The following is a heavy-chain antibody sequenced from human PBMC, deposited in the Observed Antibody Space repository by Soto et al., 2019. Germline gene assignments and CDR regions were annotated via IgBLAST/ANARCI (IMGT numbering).Heavy chain of an antibody. CDR1: GFTFSGSA. CDR2: IRSKANSYAT. V-gene: IGHV3-73*01. J-gene: IGHJ4*02. D-gene: IGHD5-12*01. CDR3: TSRSSGYAGDY. Sequence: EVQLVESGGGLVQPGGSPKLSCAASGFTFSGSAMHWVRQASGKGLEWVGRIRSKANSYATAYAASVKGRFTISRDDSKNTAYLQMNSLKTEDTAVYYCTSRSSGYAGDYWGQGTLVTVSS.